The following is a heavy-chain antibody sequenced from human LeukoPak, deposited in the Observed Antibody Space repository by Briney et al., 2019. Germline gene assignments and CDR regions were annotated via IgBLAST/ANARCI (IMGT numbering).Heavy chain of an antibody. Sequence: GGSLRLSCAASGFTVSSNEMSWVRQAPGKGLEWVSSISGGSTYYADSRKGRFTISRDNSKNTLHLQMNSLRAEDTAVYYCARFVGSYGLDYWGQGTLVTVSS. D-gene: IGHD3-16*01. CDR3: ARFVGSYGLDY. CDR1: GFTVSSNE. V-gene: IGHV3-38-3*01. J-gene: IGHJ4*02. CDR2: ISGGST.